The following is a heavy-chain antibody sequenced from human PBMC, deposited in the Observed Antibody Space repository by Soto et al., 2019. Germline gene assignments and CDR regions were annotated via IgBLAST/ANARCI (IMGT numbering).Heavy chain of an antibody. CDR2: IYHSGST. V-gene: IGHV4-30-2*01. J-gene: IGHJ4*02. D-gene: IGHD3-3*01. Sequence: PSETLSLTCAVSGSSISSGGYSWSWIRQPPGKGLEWIGYIYHSGSTYYNPSLKSRVTIPEDRPKTQVSLNLPPVTPADTALYSGERLGGYYPALAHWSQGTLDTVSS. CDR1: GSSISSGGYS. CDR3: ERLGGYYPALAH.